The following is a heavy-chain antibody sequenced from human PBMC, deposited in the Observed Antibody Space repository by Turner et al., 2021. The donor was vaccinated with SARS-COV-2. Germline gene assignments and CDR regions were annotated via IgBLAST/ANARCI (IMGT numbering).Heavy chain of an antibody. J-gene: IGHJ3*02. V-gene: IGHV1-2*02. Sequence: QVQLVQPGAEVKTPGASVKVSRQASGYTVTGYYMHWVRQAPGQGLEWMGWIKPNSGGKNYAQKFQGRVTMSRDTSSSTAYMELSRLRADDTTVYYCARGCGYYYDSSAYYGDAFDIWGQGTLVTVSS. CDR2: IKPNSGGK. D-gene: IGHD3-22*01. CDR1: GYTVTGYY. CDR3: ARGCGYYYDSSAYYGDAFDI.